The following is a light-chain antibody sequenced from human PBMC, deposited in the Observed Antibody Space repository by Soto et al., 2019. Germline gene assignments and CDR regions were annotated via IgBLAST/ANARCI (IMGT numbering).Light chain of an antibody. CDR1: QSVSLTA. CDR2: GAS. J-gene: IGKJ4*01. Sequence: EIVLTQSPGTLSLSPGERATLSCSASQSVSLTALAWYQHKPGQAPRLLIYGASFRATGIPHRSSGSGAGTDFTLTISSLESEDAAVYYCQQYSSSPLTVGGGTKVDIK. CDR3: QQYSSSPLT. V-gene: IGKV3-20*01.